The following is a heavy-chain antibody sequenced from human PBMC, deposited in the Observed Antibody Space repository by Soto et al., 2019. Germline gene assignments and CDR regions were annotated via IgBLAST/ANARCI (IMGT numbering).Heavy chain of an antibody. CDR1: GFTFRSYS. Sequence: GSLRFSCGASGFTFRSYSMNWVCQAPGKGLEWVSSISSSSSYIYYADSVKGRFTISRDNAKNSLYLQMNSLRAEDTAVYYCVGGYDFAYWGQGTLVTVSS. J-gene: IGHJ4*02. D-gene: IGHD5-12*01. V-gene: IGHV3-21*01. CDR3: VGGYDFAY. CDR2: ISSSSSYI.